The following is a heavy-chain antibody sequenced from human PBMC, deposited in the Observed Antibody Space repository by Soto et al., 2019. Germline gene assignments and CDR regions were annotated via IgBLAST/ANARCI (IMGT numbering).Heavy chain of an antibody. D-gene: IGHD3-10*01. V-gene: IGHV4-31*03. CDR2: IYYSGST. CDR1: GGSISSGGYY. Sequence: PSETLSLTCTVSGGSISSGGYYWSWIRQHPGKGLEWIGYIYYSGSTYYNPSLKSRVTISVDTSKNQFSLKLSSVTAADTAVYYCAREKGHRAYGMDVWGQGTTVTVSS. CDR3: AREKGHRAYGMDV. J-gene: IGHJ6*02.